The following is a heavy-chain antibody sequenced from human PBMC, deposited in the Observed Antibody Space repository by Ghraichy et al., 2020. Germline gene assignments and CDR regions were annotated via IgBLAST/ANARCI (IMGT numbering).Heavy chain of an antibody. J-gene: IGHJ3*02. D-gene: IGHD6-6*01. CDR2: INPNSGGT. CDR3: ARERGDSSSSGAFDI. Sequence: ASVKVSCKASGYNFTGYYMHWVRQAPGQGLEWMGWINPNSGGTNYAQKFQGWVTMTRDTSISTAYMELSRLRSDDTAVYYCARERGDSSSSGAFDIWGQGTMVTVSS. CDR1: GYNFTGYY. V-gene: IGHV1-2*04.